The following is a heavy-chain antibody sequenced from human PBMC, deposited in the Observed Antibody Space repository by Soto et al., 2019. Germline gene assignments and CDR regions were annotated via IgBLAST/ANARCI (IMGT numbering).Heavy chain of an antibody. CDR3: ARGRWSTFDY. CDR1: GDSVSSNNIA. Sequence: SQTLSLTCAVSGDSVSSNNIAWNWLRQSPWRGLEWLGRTYYRSKWYNEYAVSVRSRITINLDTSKNQFSLQLNSVTPEDTAVYYRARGRWSTFDYWGQGAQVTVS. D-gene: IGHD2-15*01. V-gene: IGHV6-1*01. CDR2: TYYRSKWYN. J-gene: IGHJ4*02.